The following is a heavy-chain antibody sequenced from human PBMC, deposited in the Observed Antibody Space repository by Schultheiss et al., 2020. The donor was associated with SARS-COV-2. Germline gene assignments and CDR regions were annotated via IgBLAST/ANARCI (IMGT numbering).Heavy chain of an antibody. D-gene: IGHD4-11*01. CDR2: INTNTGNP. V-gene: IGHV7-4-1*02. Sequence: ASVKVSCKASGYTFTNNAMEWVRQAPGRGLEWMGWINTNTGNPTYAQGFTGRFVFSLDTSVSTAFLHISSLKAEDTAVYYCARGATVTTRPYYYYGMDVWGQGTTVTVSS. J-gene: IGHJ6*02. CDR1: GYTFTNNA. CDR3: ARGATVTTRPYYYYGMDV.